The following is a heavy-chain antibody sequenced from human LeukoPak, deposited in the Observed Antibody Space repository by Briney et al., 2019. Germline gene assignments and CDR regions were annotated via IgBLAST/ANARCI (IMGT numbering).Heavy chain of an antibody. CDR1: GGSISSSSYY. CDR3: ARGGHVVVTAILGAGAFDI. J-gene: IGHJ3*02. V-gene: IGHV4-39*07. CDR2: IYYSGST. D-gene: IGHD2-21*02. Sequence: SETLSLTCTVSGGSISSSSYYWGWIRQPPGKGLEWIGSIYYSGSTYYNPSLKSRVTISVDTSKNQFSLKLSSVTAADTAVYYCARGGHVVVTAILGAGAFDIWGQGTMVTVSS.